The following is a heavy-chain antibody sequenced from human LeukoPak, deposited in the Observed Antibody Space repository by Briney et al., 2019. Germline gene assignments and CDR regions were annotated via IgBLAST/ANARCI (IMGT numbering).Heavy chain of an antibody. J-gene: IGHJ6*02. D-gene: IGHD5-12*01. CDR2: ISASGVTI. Sequence: PGGSLRLSCAASGFTFSSYAMSWVRRAPGKGLEWVSDISASGVTIHYADSVKGLFTLSRDNSKNTLYLQMNSLRAEDTAVYYCAQTSLPGMVATHYSYSYGMDVWGQGTTVTVSS. CDR3: AQTSLPGMVATHYSYSYGMDV. CDR1: GFTFSSYA. V-gene: IGHV3-23*01.